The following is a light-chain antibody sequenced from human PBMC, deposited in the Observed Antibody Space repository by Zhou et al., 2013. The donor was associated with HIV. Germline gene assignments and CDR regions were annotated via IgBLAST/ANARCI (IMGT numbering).Light chain of an antibody. V-gene: IGKV3-20*01. J-gene: IGKJ1*01. CDR2: EAS. CDR3: QQYGSPPPT. Sequence: EIVLTQSPGTLSLSPGEEATLSCRASHTISANYLAWYQQKPGQPPRLLVSEASNRAPGIPDRFSGSGSGTDFTLTISRLEPEDFALYHCQQYGSPPPTFGQGTKVDI. CDR1: HTISANY.